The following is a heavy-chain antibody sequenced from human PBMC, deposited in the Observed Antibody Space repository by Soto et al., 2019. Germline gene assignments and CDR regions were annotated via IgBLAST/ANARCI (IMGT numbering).Heavy chain of an antibody. D-gene: IGHD3-10*01. V-gene: IGHV5-10-1*01. Sequence: GESLKISCXGSGYSFTSYWISWVRQMPGKGLEWMGRIDPSDSYTNYSPSFQGHVTISADKSISTAYLQWSSLKASDTAMYYCARDPSEKSGVHYYYYYGMDVWGQGTTVTVSS. CDR2: IDPSDSYT. CDR1: GYSFTSYW. CDR3: ARDPSEKSGVHYYYYYGMDV. J-gene: IGHJ6*02.